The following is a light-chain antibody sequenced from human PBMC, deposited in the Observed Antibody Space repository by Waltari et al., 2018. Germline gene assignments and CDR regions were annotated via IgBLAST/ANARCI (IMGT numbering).Light chain of an antibody. V-gene: IGKV3-20*01. J-gene: IGKJ3*01. CDR2: GAS. Sequence: EIVLTQSPGTLSLSPGERATLSCRASQSVSSTYLAWYQQKPGQAPRLLIYGASSRATGIPDRFSGSGSGTDFTLTVSRLEPEDFAVYYCLHYGGSPHTFGPGT. CDR3: LHYGGSPHT. CDR1: QSVSSTY.